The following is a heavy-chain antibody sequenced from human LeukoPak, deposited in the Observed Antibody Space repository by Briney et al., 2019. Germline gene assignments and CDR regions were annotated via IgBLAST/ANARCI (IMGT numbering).Heavy chain of an antibody. D-gene: IGHD3-3*01. Sequence: GGSLRLSCAASGFTFSTYSMNWVRQAPGQGLEWVAYISTSNNTMYYADSLKGRFTVSKDNAKNSLYLQMSSLRAEDTAVYYCATGVGQVFWSGYNTPGYFGYWGLGTLVTVSS. CDR2: ISTSNNTM. CDR1: GFTFSTYS. CDR3: ATGVGQVFWSGYNTPGYFGY. J-gene: IGHJ4*02. V-gene: IGHV3-48*01.